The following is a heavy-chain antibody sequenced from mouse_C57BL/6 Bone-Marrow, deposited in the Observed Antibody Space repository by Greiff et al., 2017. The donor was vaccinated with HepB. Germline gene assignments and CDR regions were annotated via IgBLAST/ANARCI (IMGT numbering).Heavy chain of an antibody. CDR2: IRKKANGYTT. CDR3: ARSYYYGSSPWYFDV. J-gene: IGHJ1*03. Sequence: EVKLVESGGGLVQPGGSLSLSCAASGFTFTDYYMSWVRQPPGKALEWLGFIRKKANGYTTEYSASVKGRFTISRDNSQSILYLQMNALRAEDSATYYCARSYYYGSSPWYFDVWGTGTTVTVSS. D-gene: IGHD1-1*01. V-gene: IGHV7-3*01. CDR1: GFTFTDYY.